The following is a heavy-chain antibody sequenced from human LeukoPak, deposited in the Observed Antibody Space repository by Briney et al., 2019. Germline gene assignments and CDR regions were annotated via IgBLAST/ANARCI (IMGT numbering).Heavy chain of an antibody. Sequence: KPSETLSLTCTVSGYSISSTYYWGWIRQPPGKGLEWVGSVFHSGNTYYNPSLKSRLTISADTSKNQFSLTLTSVTAADTAVYYCARDRSVGVLPAPPFDFWGQGNLVTVSS. CDR1: GYSISSTYY. V-gene: IGHV4-38-2*02. D-gene: IGHD6-6*01. CDR2: VFHSGNT. J-gene: IGHJ4*02. CDR3: ARDRSVGVLPAPPFDF.